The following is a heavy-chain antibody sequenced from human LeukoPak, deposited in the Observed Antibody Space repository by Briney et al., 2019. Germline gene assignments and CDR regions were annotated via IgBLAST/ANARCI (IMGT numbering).Heavy chain of an antibody. CDR3: ARDPESSSFDL. D-gene: IGHD1-14*01. V-gene: IGHV3-7*01. Sequence: VGSLRLSCAASGFSFSTYWMSWVRQTPEKGLDFVANIEQGGSVRNYMDSLKGRCTVSRDNAKKSLYLEINSLRADDTAVYYCARDPESSSFDLWGRGALVTVSS. CDR2: IEQGGSVR. J-gene: IGHJ4*02. CDR1: GFSFSTYW.